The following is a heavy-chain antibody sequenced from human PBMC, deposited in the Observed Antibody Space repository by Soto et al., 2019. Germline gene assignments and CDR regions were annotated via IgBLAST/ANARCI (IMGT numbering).Heavy chain of an antibody. V-gene: IGHV5-51*01. CDR1: GYSFTSYW. J-gene: IGHJ4*02. CDR2: IYPGDSDT. D-gene: IGHD6-6*01. CDR3: GRLFSEYTSSSGFGGY. Sequence: EVQLVQSGAEVKKPGESLKISCKGFGYSFTSYWIGWVRQMPGKGLEWMGIIYPGDSDTRYSPSFQGQVTISVDKSISTAYLQWNSLKASDTAMYYCGRLFSEYTSSSGFGGYWGQGTLVTVSS.